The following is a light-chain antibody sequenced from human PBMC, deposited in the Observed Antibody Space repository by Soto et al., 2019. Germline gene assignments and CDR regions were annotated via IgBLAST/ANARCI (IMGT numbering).Light chain of an antibody. CDR2: GNS. J-gene: IGLJ2*01. V-gene: IGLV1-40*01. CDR3: QSYDSSLSVV. Sequence: QSVLTQPPSVSGAPGQRVTLSCTGSSSNIGAGYDVHWYQQLPGTAPKLLTYGNSNRPSGVPDRFSGSKSGTSASLAITGLQAEDEADYYRQSYDSSLSVVFGGGTKLTVL. CDR1: SSNIGAGYD.